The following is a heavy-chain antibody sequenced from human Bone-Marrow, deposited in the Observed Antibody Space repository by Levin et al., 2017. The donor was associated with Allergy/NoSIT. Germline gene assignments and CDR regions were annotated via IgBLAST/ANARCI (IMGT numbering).Heavy chain of an antibody. J-gene: IGHJ4*02. D-gene: IGHD6-13*01. CDR3: ARNRPYSSSWYYFDY. CDR2: IYYSGST. CDR1: GGSISSSSYY. V-gene: IGHV4-39*01. Sequence: SQTLSLPCTVSGGSISSSSYYWGWIRQPPGKGLEWIGSIYYSGSTYYNPSLKSRVTISVDTSKNQFSLKLSSVTAADTAVYYCARNRPYSSSWYYFDYWGQGTLVTVSS.